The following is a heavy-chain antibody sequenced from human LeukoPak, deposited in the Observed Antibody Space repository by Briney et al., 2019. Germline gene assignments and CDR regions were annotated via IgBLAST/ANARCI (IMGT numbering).Heavy chain of an antibody. CDR3: ARVYYDSSGYYWNNWFDP. J-gene: IGHJ5*02. D-gene: IGHD3-22*01. CDR1: GYTFTSYD. Sequence: VASVKVSCKASGYTFTSYDINWVRQATGQGLEWMGWMNPNSGNTGYAQKFQGRATMTRNTSISTAYMELSSLRSEATAVYYCARVYYDSSGYYWNNWFDPWGQGTLVTVSS. CDR2: MNPNSGNT. V-gene: IGHV1-8*01.